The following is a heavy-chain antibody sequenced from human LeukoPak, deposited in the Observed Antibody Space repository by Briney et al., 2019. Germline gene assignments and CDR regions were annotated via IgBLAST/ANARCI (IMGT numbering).Heavy chain of an antibody. J-gene: IGHJ4*02. Sequence: SETLSLTCTVSGVSVSTYYWSWIRQSPGKGLEWIGYIYYSAITNYNPSLRSRVTISLDTSKNQFSLKLSSVTAADTAVYYCARGRYFDWLLFDYWGQGTLVTVSS. D-gene: IGHD3-9*01. CDR3: ARGRYFDWLLFDY. CDR1: GVSVSTYY. V-gene: IGHV4-59*08. CDR2: IYYSAIT.